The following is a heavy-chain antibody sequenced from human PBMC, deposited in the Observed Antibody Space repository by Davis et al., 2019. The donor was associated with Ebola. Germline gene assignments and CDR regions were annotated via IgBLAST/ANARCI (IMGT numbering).Heavy chain of an antibody. D-gene: IGHD1-26*01. CDR2: IIPIFGTA. CDR3: ARDLGRYDDH. V-gene: IGHV1-69*06. Sequence: AASVKVSCKASGGTFSSNAISWVRQAPGQGLEWMGGIIPIFGTANYAQKFQGRVTITADKSTSTVYMEMSGLRSEDTAVYYCARDLGRYDDHWGQGTLVTVSS. CDR1: GGTFSSNA. J-gene: IGHJ4*02.